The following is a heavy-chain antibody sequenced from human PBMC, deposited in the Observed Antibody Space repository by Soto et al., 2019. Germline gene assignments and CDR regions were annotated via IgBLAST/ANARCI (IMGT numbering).Heavy chain of an antibody. D-gene: IGHD2-8*01. V-gene: IGHV4-34*01. Sequence: SETLCVSCAFYEGSFSGYYWSWIRQPPGKGLEWIGEINHSGSTNYNPSLKRRVTISVDTSKNQFSLKLSSVTAADTAVYYCARAGTNRENWFDPWGQGTMVTVSS. CDR1: EGSFSGYY. CDR2: INHSGST. CDR3: ARAGTNRENWFDP. J-gene: IGHJ5*02.